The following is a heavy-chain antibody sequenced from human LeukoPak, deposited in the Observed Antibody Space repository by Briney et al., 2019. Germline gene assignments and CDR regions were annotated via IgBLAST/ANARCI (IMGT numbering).Heavy chain of an antibody. V-gene: IGHV3-53*01. D-gene: IGHD2-15*01. CDR3: ARTKLGYCSGDSCIDWLDP. CDR2: IYSGGST. CDR1: GFTVSSNY. J-gene: IGHJ5*02. Sequence: GGSLRLSCAASGFTVSSNYMSWVRQAPGKGLEWVSVIYSGGSTYYADSVKGRFTISRHNSKNTLYLQMNSLRVEDTAIYYCARTKLGYCSGDSCIDWLDPWGQGTLVTVSS.